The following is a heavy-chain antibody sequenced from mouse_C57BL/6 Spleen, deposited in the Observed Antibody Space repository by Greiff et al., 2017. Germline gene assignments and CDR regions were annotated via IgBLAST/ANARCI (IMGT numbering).Heavy chain of an antibody. CDR2: ISGGGGYT. J-gene: IGHJ2*01. Sequence: EVQVVESGGGLVKPGGSLKLSCAASGFTFSSYTMSWVRQTPEKRLEWVATISGGGGYTYYPDSVKGRFTISRDTAKNTLYLQLISLGSEDTAWYYSARHVAYYGNHFDYWGQGTTLTVSS. CDR1: GFTFSSYT. CDR3: ARHVAYYGNHFDY. V-gene: IGHV5-9*01. D-gene: IGHD2-10*01.